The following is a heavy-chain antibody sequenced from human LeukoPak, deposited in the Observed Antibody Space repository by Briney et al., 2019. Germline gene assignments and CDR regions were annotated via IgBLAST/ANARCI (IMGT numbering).Heavy chain of an antibody. CDR1: GFTFSSYE. J-gene: IGHJ4*02. CDR3: ARASRDRSWYIDDC. D-gene: IGHD6-13*01. V-gene: IGHV3-48*03. Sequence: GGSLRLSRAASGFTFSSYEMNWVRQAPGKGLEWVSYISGSGTTIYYADSVKGRVTISRDNAKNSLYLQMHSLTAEDTAVYYCARASRDRSWYIDDCWGQGTLVTVSS. CDR2: ISGSGTTI.